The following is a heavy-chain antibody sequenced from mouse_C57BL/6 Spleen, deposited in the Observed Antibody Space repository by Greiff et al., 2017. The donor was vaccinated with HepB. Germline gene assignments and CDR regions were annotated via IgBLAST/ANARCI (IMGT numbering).Heavy chain of an antibody. CDR3: ARTGGSSYAMDY. CDR1: GYTFTSYW. V-gene: IGHV1-64*01. Sequence: QVQLQQPGAELVKPGASVKLSCKASGYTFTSYWMHWVKQRPGQGLEWIGMIHPNSGSTNYNEKFKSKATLTVDKSSSTAYMQLSSLTSEDSAVYYCARTGGSSYAMDYWGQGTSVTVSP. J-gene: IGHJ4*01. CDR2: IHPNSGST. D-gene: IGHD1-1*01.